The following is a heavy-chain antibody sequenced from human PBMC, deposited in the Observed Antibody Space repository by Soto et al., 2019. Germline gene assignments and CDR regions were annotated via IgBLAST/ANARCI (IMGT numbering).Heavy chain of an antibody. CDR3: ARDRVYYDSSGDYRDYGMDV. D-gene: IGHD3-22*01. CDR1: GFTFSNYW. CDR2: INSDGSST. V-gene: IGHV3-74*01. J-gene: IGHJ6*02. Sequence: GSLRLSCAASGFTFSNYWIHWVRQAPGKGLVWVSRINSDGSSTTYADSVKGRFTISRDNAKNTMYLEMNSLRAEDTAVYYCARDRVYYDSSGDYRDYGMDVRRHGTTVTVSS.